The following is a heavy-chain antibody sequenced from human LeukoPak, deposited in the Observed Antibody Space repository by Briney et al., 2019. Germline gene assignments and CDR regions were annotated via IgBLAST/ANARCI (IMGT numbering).Heavy chain of an antibody. J-gene: IGHJ4*02. CDR1: GYTFTSYG. V-gene: IGHV1-18*03. D-gene: IGHD3-3*01. Sequence: GASVKVSCKASGYTFTSYGISWVRQAPGQGLEWMGWISAYNGNTNYAQKLQGRGTMTTDTSTSTAYMELRSLRSDDMAVYYCARDLHGYYDFWSGYYIDYWGQGTLVTVSS. CDR3: ARDLHGYYDFWSGYYIDY. CDR2: ISAYNGNT.